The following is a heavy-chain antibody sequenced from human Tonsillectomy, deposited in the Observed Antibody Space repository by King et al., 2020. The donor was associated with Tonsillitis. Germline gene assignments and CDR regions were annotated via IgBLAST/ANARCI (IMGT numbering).Heavy chain of an antibody. CDR2: IIWKRGRR. CDR1: GFTFDDYA. Sequence: QLVQSGGGLVQPGRSLRLSCAASGFTFDDYAMHWVRQAPGKGLEWVSSIIWKRGRRGYADSVKGRFTISRDNAKNSLYLQMNSLRPEDTALYYFAKDPSPNPYDYGYSVSAFDYWGQGTLVTVSS. CDR3: AKDPSPNPYDYGYSVSAFDY. D-gene: IGHD5-18*01. J-gene: IGHJ4*02. V-gene: IGHV3-9*01.